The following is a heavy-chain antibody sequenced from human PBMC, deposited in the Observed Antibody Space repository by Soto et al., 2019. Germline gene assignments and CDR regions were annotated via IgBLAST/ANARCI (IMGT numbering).Heavy chain of an antibody. D-gene: IGHD3-22*01. CDR1: GGNFSSYA. Sequence: VKISCKASGGNFSSYAIRWARPAPGQGLAWMGGLLPIFGTANYAQRFQGRVTMTADESTSTAYMELSSLRSEDTAVYYCARGAVVVITTCWFDPWGQGTLVTVSS. CDR2: LLPIFGTA. V-gene: IGHV1-69*13. CDR3: ARGAVVVITTCWFDP. J-gene: IGHJ5*02.